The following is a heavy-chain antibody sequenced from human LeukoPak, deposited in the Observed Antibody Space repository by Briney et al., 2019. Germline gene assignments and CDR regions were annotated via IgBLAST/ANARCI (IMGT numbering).Heavy chain of an antibody. CDR1: GFSFSDYD. CDR3: GRAFPPLRTSSAGDL. CDR2: ISGRSSHV. V-gene: IGHV3-21*01. Sequence: TPGGSLRLPCSASGFSFSDYDMNWVRQAPGKGLEGVSAISGRSSHVYYGESVKGRFTISRDNAKNSLYLQLDSLGVEDTAVYYCGRAFPPLRTSSAGDLWGQGTLVTVSS. D-gene: IGHD3-16*01. J-gene: IGHJ1*01.